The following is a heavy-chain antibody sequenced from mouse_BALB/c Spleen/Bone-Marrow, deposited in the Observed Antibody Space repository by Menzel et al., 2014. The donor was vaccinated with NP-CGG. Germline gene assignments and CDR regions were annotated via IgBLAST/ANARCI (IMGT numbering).Heavy chain of an antibody. Sequence: EVKLMESGAELVKPGASVKLSCTASGFNIKDTYMHWVKQRPEQGLEWIGRIDPANGNTKYDPKFQDKATITADTSSNTAYLQLSSLTSEDTAVYYCAVYDYEGFAYWGQGTLVTVSA. D-gene: IGHD2-4*01. V-gene: IGHV14-3*02. CDR2: IDPANGNT. CDR1: GFNIKDTY. CDR3: AVYDYEGFAY. J-gene: IGHJ3*01.